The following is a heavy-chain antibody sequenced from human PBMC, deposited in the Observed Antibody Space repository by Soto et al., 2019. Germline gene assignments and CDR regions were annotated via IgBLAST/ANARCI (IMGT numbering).Heavy chain of an antibody. CDR3: APSFGAFDY. CDR2: IWYDGSNK. D-gene: IGHD3-10*01. CDR1: GFTFSSYG. Sequence: QVQLVESGGGVVQPGRSLRLSCAASGFTFSSYGMHWVRQAPGKGLEWVAVIWYDGSNKYYADSVKGRLTISRDNSKNTLYLQLNSLRAEDAAVYSCAPSFGAFDYWGQGTLVTVSS. J-gene: IGHJ4*02. V-gene: IGHV3-33*08.